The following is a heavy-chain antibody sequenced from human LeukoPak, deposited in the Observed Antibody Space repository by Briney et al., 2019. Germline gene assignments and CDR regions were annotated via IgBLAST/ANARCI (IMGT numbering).Heavy chain of an antibody. D-gene: IGHD2-15*01. CDR1: GFTFSSYA. CDR3: ARERLGYCSGGSCYTGGAFDI. J-gene: IGHJ3*02. CDR2: TSYDGSNK. V-gene: IGHV3-30-3*01. Sequence: PGGSLRLSCAASGFTFSSYAMHWVRQAPGKGLEWVAVTSYDGSNKYYADSVKGRFTISRDNSKNTLYLQMNSLRAEDTAVYYCARERLGYCSGGSCYTGGAFDIWGQGTMVTVSS.